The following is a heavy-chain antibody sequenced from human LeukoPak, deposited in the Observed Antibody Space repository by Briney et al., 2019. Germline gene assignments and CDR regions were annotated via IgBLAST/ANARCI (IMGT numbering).Heavy chain of an antibody. CDR3: ESTIGAAATY. J-gene: IGHJ4*02. D-gene: IGHD6-13*01. V-gene: IGHV3-74*01. CDR1: GFTFSSKW. Sequence: PGGSLRLSCVASGFTFSSKWMHWVRQAPGKGLVWVSTIKPDGSSTTYADSVKGRFTISRDNAKNTLNLQMNSLRAEDTAAYYCESTIGAAATYWGQGILVTVSS. CDR2: IKPDGSST.